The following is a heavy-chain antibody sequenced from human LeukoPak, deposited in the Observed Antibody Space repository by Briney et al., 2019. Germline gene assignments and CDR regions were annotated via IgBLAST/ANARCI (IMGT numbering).Heavy chain of an antibody. Sequence: GGSLRLSCAASGFTFSSYWMSWVRQAPGKGLEWVANIKQDGSEKYYVDSVKGRFTISRDNAKNSLYLQMNSLRAEDTAVYYCAREYDILTGYYPLDYWGQGTLVTVSS. D-gene: IGHD3-9*01. V-gene: IGHV3-7*01. J-gene: IGHJ4*02. CDR3: AREYDILTGYYPLDY. CDR2: IKQDGSEK. CDR1: GFTFSSYW.